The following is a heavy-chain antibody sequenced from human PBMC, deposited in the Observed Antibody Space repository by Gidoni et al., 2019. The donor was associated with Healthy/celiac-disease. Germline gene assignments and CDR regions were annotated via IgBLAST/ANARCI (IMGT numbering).Heavy chain of an antibody. D-gene: IGHD2-2*01. CDR2: ISWNSGSI. J-gene: IGHJ6*02. CDR1: GFTFADYA. CDR3: AKDICSSTSCYYVYYYGMDV. V-gene: IGHV3-9*01. Sequence: EVQLVESGGGLVQPGRSLRLPCAASGFTFADYAMHWVRQAPGKGLEWVSGISWNSGSIGYADSVKGRFTISRDNAKNSLNLQMNSLRAEDTALYYCAKDICSSTSCYYVYYYGMDVWGQGTTGTVSS.